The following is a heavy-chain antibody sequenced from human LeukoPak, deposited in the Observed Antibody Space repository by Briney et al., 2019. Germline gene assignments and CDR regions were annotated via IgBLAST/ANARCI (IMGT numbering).Heavy chain of an antibody. V-gene: IGHV1-8*01. CDR2: MNPNSGNT. CDR1: GYTFTSYD. CDR3: ARDCEAVAGHYYYYYMDV. J-gene: IGHJ6*03. D-gene: IGHD6-19*01. Sequence: ASVKVSCKASGYTFTSYDINWVRQATGQGLEWTGWMNPNSGNTGYAQKFQGRVTMTRNTSISTAYMELSSLRSEDTAVYYCARDCEAVAGHYYYYYMDVWGKGTTVTVSS.